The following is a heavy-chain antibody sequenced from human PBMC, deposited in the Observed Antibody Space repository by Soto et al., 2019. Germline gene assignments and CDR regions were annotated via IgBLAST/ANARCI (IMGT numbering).Heavy chain of an antibody. Sequence: ASVKVSCKASGFTFTSSAMQWVRQARGQRLEWIGWIVVGSGNTNYAQKFQERVTITRDMSTGTAYMELSSLRSEDTAVYYCAAGQRGYDFWSGYLVQDYYYMAVWGKGTTVTVSS. CDR3: AAGQRGYDFWSGYLVQDYYYMAV. CDR1: GFTFTSSA. V-gene: IGHV1-58*02. D-gene: IGHD3-3*01. CDR2: IVVGSGNT. J-gene: IGHJ6*03.